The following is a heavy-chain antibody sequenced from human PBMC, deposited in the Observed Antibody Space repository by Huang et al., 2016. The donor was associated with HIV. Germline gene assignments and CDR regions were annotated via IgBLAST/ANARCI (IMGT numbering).Heavy chain of an antibody. CDR1: AFTFRSYA. CDR3: AKVASGYDFSARGSDWFDP. V-gene: IGHV3-23*01. D-gene: IGHD5-12*01. CDR2: TSCRGGNT. Sequence: EMQLLESGGGLVQPGGSLRLSCAASAFTFRSYAMTWVRQAPGKGMEGGSATSCRGGNTYYADSGKGRFTISRDNSKNTLYLQMNSLRAEDTAVYYCAKVASGYDFSARGSDWFDPWGQGTLVSVSS. J-gene: IGHJ5*02.